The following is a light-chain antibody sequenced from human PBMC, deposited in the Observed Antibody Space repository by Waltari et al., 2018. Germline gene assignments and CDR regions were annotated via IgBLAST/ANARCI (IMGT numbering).Light chain of an antibody. V-gene: IGLV3-21*02. CDR1: NIGGRS. Sequence: SSVLTQAPSVSVAPGQTDTVTCGGDNIGGRSVPWYQHGTGRAPVLVVYLDSDRPSGIPDRFSGSKSGNAATLTISRVEAGDEADYYCHVWDGKTVMFGGGTKLTVL. J-gene: IGLJ3*02. CDR3: HVWDGKTVM. CDR2: LDS.